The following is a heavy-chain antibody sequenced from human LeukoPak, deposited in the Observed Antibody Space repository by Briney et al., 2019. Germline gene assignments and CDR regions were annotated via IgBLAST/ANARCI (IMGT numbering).Heavy chain of an antibody. CDR1: GFPFSSYS. D-gene: IGHD3-22*01. Sequence: GGSLRLSCAASGFPFSSYSMNWVRQAPGKGLEWVSDISSISSSIYADSVKGRFTVSRDNAKNLLYLQMNSLRAEDTAVYYCASKYYDSRGYSLFDYWGQGTLVTVSS. V-gene: IGHV3-48*01. J-gene: IGHJ4*02. CDR3: ASKYYDSRGYSLFDY. CDR2: ISSISSSI.